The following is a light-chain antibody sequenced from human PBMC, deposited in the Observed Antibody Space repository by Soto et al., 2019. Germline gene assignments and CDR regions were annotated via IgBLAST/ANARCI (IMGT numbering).Light chain of an antibody. J-gene: IGKJ1*01. CDR2: GVS. CDR1: QSVSSDY. V-gene: IGKV3-20*01. Sequence: ETVLTQSPGTLSLSPGERATLSCRASQSVSSDYLAWYQQKPGQPPRLLIYGVSSRATGIPDRFSGSGSGPDFTLTISRLEPEDLAVYCCQQYGNSPWTFGQGTKVDIK. CDR3: QQYGNSPWT.